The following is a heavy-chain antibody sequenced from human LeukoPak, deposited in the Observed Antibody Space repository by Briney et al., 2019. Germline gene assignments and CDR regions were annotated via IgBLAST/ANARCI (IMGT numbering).Heavy chain of an antibody. D-gene: IGHD3-3*01. J-gene: IGHJ3*02. V-gene: IGHV3-23*01. CDR1: GFTFSSYA. CDR2: ISGSGGST. Sequence: PGGSLRLSCAASGFTFSSYAMSWVRQAPGKGLEWVSAISGSGGSTYYADSVKGRFTISRDNSKNSLYLQMNSLRDEDTAVYYCARSAQNSDFWNPPHPRDAFDIWGQGTMVTVSS. CDR3: ARSAQNSDFWNPPHPRDAFDI.